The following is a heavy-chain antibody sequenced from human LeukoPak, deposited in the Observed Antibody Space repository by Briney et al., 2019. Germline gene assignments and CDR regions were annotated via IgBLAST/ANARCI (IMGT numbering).Heavy chain of an antibody. CDR3: ARGYSSGQLDY. J-gene: IGHJ4*02. D-gene: IGHD6-19*01. V-gene: IGHV4-59*02. Sequence: SETLSLTCTVSGGSVNWSWIRQPPGRGLEWIGYIYDSGRTNYNPFLKSRVTISVDTSKNQFSLKLRSVTAADTAVYYCARGYSSGQLDYWGQGTLVTVSS. CDR1: GGSVN. CDR2: IYDSGRT.